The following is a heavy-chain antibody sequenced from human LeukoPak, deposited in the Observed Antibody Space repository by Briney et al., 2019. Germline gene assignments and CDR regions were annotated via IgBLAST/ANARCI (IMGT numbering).Heavy chain of an antibody. Sequence: KPSETLSLTCALYGGSFSGYYWSWIRQPPGKGLEWIGEINHSGSTNYNPSLKSRVTISVDTSKNQFSLKLSSVTAADTAVYYCARWRRPGFDYWGQGTLVTVSS. V-gene: IGHV4-34*01. D-gene: IGHD1-14*01. J-gene: IGHJ4*02. CDR3: ARWRRPGFDY. CDR1: GGSFSGYY. CDR2: INHSGST.